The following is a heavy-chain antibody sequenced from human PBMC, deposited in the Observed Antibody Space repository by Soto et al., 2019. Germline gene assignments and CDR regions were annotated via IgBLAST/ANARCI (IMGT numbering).Heavy chain of an antibody. J-gene: IGHJ6*02. CDR3: ARENRYYGSGSYYYYYGMDV. CDR2: IYHSGST. CDR1: GGSISSSNW. V-gene: IGHV4-4*02. D-gene: IGHD3-10*01. Sequence: PSETLSLTCAVSGGSISSSNWWSWVRQPPGKGLEWIGEIYHSGSTNYNPSLKSRVTISVDKSKNQFSLKLSSVTAADTAVYYCARENRYYGSGSYYYYYGMDVWGQGTTVTVSS.